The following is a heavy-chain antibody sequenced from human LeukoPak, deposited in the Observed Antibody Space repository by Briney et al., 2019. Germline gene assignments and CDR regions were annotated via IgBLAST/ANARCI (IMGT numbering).Heavy chain of an antibody. CDR1: GYTFTSYA. D-gene: IGHD2-8*01. CDR3: ASGSLMVYRRWFDP. Sequence: ASVKVSCKASGYTFTSYATNWVRQAPGQGLEWMGWINTNTGNPTYAQGFTGRFVFSLDTSVSTAYLQISSLKAEDTAVYYCASGSLMVYRRWFDPWGQGTLVTVSS. J-gene: IGHJ5*02. CDR2: INTNTGNP. V-gene: IGHV7-4-1*02.